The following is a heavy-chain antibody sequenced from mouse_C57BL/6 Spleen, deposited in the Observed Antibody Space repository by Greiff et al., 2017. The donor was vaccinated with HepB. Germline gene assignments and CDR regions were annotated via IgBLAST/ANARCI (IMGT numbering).Heavy chain of an antibody. CDR1: GFTFTDYY. CDR3: ARDYYFDV. J-gene: IGHJ1*03. CDR2: IRNKANGYTT. D-gene: IGHD1-1*02. V-gene: IGHV7-3*01. Sequence: EVKLMESGGGLVQPGGSLSLSCAASGFTFTDYYMSWVRQPPGKALEWLGFIRNKANGYTTEYSASVKGRFTISRDNSQSILYLQMNALRAEDSAPYYCARDYYFDVWGTGTTVTVSS.